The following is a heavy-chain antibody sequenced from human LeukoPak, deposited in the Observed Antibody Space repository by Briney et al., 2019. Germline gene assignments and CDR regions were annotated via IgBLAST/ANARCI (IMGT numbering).Heavy chain of an antibody. CDR2: ITDSGGST. CDR3: AKGSSSSRPYYLDY. Sequence: GGSLRLSCAASGFTFSSYAMSWVRQAPGKGLEWFSAITDSGGSTYHADSVKGRFTISRDNSKDTLYLQMNSLRAEDTAVYYCAKGSSSSRPYYLDYWGQGTLVTVSS. D-gene: IGHD6-6*01. J-gene: IGHJ4*02. CDR1: GFTFSSYA. V-gene: IGHV3-23*01.